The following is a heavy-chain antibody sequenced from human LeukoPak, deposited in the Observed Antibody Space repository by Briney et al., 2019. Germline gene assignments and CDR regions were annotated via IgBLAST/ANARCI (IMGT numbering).Heavy chain of an antibody. J-gene: IGHJ4*02. D-gene: IGHD5-12*01. CDR3: ARGTNIGAGNYDS. Sequence: SETLSLTCTVSGGSLSGYYWSWIRQPPGKALEWIGYVFYSGNTKYNPSLTSRVTISLDTSKNQFSLKLTSVTAADTAVYYCARGTNIGAGNYDSWGQGTLVIVSS. V-gene: IGHV4-59*01. CDR2: VFYSGNT. CDR1: GGSLSGYY.